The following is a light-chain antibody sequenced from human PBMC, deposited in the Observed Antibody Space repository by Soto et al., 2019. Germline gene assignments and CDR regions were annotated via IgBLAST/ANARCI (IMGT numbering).Light chain of an antibody. CDR1: NTDVGAYDY. Sequence: QPALTQPASVSGSPGQSITISCSGTNTDVGAYDYVSWYQQHPGKAPKLILYDVINRPSGVSDRFSGSKSGNTASLTISGLQAEDEAEYFCSSYSTISNLVFGTGTKLTVL. CDR3: SSYSTISNLV. CDR2: DVI. J-gene: IGLJ1*01. V-gene: IGLV2-14*03.